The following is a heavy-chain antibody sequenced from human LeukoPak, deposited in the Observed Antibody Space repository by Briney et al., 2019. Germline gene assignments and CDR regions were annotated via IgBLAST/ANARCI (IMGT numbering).Heavy chain of an antibody. Sequence: SETLSLTCAVYGGSFSGYYWSWIRQPLGKGLEWIGEINHSGSTNYNPSLKSRVTISVDTSKNQFSLKLSSVTAADTAVYYCARGAPGGSSGYYYASPPPTLNYWGQGTLVTVSS. V-gene: IGHV4-34*01. CDR1: GGSFSGYY. J-gene: IGHJ4*02. CDR2: INHSGST. D-gene: IGHD3-22*01. CDR3: ARGAPGGSSGYYYASPPPTLNY.